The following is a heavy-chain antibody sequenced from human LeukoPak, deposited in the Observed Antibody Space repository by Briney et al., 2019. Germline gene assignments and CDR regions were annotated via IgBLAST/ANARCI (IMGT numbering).Heavy chain of an antibody. CDR3: ASVGGGTTGGFDP. J-gene: IGHJ5*02. Sequence: SETLFLTCAVYGGSFSGYYWSWIRQPPGKGPEWIGEIDHNGGTNYNPSLKSRVTISLDTSKNQFSLKLSSVTAADTAVYYCASVGGGTTGGFDPWGQGTLVTVSS. CDR2: IDHNGGT. D-gene: IGHD2-15*01. CDR1: GGSFSGYY. V-gene: IGHV4-34*01.